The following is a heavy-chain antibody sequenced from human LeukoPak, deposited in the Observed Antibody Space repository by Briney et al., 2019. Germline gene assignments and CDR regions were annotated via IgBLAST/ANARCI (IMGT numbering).Heavy chain of an antibody. Sequence: PSQTLSLTCTVSGGSITSGGDYWTWVRQHPGKGLEWIGSIYYSGSTYYNPSLKSRVTISVDTSKNQFSLKLSSVTAADTAVYYCARVPRRGVIRGVISNGFDPWGQGTLVTVSS. CDR1: GGSITSGGDY. D-gene: IGHD3-10*01. CDR3: ARVPRRGVIRGVISNGFDP. J-gene: IGHJ5*02. CDR2: IYYSGST. V-gene: IGHV4-31*03.